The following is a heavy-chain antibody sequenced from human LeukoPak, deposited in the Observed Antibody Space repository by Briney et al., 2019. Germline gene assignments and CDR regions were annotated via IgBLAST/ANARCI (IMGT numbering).Heavy chain of an antibody. V-gene: IGHV3-74*01. CDR1: GFTFSSYW. D-gene: IGHD1-1*01. Sequence: PGGSLRLSCAASGFTFSSYWMHWVRQAPGKGLVWVSRINSDGSSTSYADSVKGRFTISRDNAKNTLYLQMNSLRAEDTAVYYCAVHPGYYYCGMDVWGQGTTVTVSS. CDR2: INSDGSST. CDR3: AVHPGYYYCGMDV. J-gene: IGHJ6*02.